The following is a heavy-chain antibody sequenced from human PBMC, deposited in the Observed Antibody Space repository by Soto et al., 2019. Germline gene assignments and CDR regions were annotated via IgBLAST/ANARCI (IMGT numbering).Heavy chain of an antibody. D-gene: IGHD3-10*01. CDR2: ISGSSGYT. CDR1: GFSFSDSY. Sequence: QVQLVESGGGLVKPGGSLRLSCAASGFSFSDSYMSWVRQAPGKGLEWVAYISGSSGYTGYADSVKGRFTISRDNAKNSLYLQMNSLRVEYTAVYYCARDRGGYGPPDVWGQGTTVTVSS. J-gene: IGHJ6*02. V-gene: IGHV3-11*06. CDR3: ARDRGGYGPPDV.